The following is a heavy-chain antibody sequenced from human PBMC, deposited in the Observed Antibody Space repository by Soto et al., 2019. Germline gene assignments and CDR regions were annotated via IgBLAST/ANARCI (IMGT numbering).Heavy chain of an antibody. J-gene: IGHJ4*02. CDR1: GFTFSSYG. Sequence: GGSLRLSCAASGFTFSSYGIHWVRQAPGKGLEWVAVISYDGSNKYYADSVKGRFTISRDNSKNTLYLQMNSLRAEDTAVYYCAKENEAAGLDYWGQGTLVTVSS. CDR3: AKENEAAGLDY. CDR2: ISYDGSNK. V-gene: IGHV3-30*18. D-gene: IGHD6-13*01.